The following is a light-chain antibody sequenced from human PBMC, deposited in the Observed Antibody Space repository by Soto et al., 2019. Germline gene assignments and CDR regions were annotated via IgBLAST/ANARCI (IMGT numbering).Light chain of an antibody. V-gene: IGLV4-69*01. Sequence: QLVLTQSPCASASLGASDKLTCTLSSGHSNYAIAWHQQQPEKGPRYLMKVNSGGSHIKGDGIPDRFSGSSSGAERYLFISSLQSEDEADYYCQTWGTGSAIVVFGGGTQLTVL. J-gene: IGLJ7*01. CDR2: VNSGGSH. CDR1: SGHSNYA. CDR3: QTWGTGSAIVV.